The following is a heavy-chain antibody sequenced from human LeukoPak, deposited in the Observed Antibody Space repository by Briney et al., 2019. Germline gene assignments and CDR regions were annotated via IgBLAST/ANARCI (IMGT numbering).Heavy chain of an antibody. CDR3: ARLKNSSGYYGLHKKYWYFDL. D-gene: IGHD3-22*01. Sequence: ASVKVSCKASGYTFTTYAISWVRQAPGQGLEWMGWISTYNGNTNYAQKFQGRVTLTTDTSTSTAYMELSRLRSDDTAVHYCARLKNSSGYYGLHKKYWYFDLWGRGTLVTVSS. CDR2: ISTYNGNT. V-gene: IGHV1-18*01. CDR1: GYTFTTYA. J-gene: IGHJ2*01.